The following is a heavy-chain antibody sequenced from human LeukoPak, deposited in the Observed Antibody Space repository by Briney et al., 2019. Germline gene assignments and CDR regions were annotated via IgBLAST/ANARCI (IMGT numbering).Heavy chain of an antibody. Sequence: PGGSLRLSCAASGFAFSSYTMGWVRQAPGKGLEWVSAITGSGGSTYYADSVKGRFTISGDSSKNTLYLQMNSLRAEDTAVYYCAKKTSYCGGDCYPYYFDHWGQRTLVTVSS. CDR2: ITGSGGST. CDR3: AKKTSYCGGDCYPYYFDH. J-gene: IGHJ4*02. V-gene: IGHV3-23*01. D-gene: IGHD2-21*02. CDR1: GFAFSSYT.